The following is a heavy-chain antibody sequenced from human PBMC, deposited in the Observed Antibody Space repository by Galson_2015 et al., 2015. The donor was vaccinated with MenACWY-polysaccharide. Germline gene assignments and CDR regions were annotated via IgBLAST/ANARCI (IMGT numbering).Heavy chain of an antibody. J-gene: IGHJ4*02. Sequence: SLRLSCATSGFSFGDYAMAWFRQAPGKGLEWVGFIRCKASGETTGYAASVKGRFTISRDDSKSTAYLQMNSLQTEDTGIYYCTRDRPFDYWGQGTLVTVSS. CDR1: GFSFGDYA. V-gene: IGHV3-49*03. CDR3: TRDRPFDY. CDR2: IRCKASGETT.